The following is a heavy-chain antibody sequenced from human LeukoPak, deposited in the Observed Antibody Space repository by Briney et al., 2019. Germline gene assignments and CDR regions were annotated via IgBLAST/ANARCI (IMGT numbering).Heavy chain of an antibody. Sequence: GGSLRLSCAVSGFTVSSNYMSWVRQAPGKGLEWVSTISNSGGSTYYADSVKGRFTISRDYSKNTLYLQMNSLRAEDTAVYFCAKDRGAIFGDYWGQGTLVTVSS. J-gene: IGHJ4*02. CDR1: GFTVSSNY. CDR2: ISNSGGST. V-gene: IGHV3-23*01. CDR3: AKDRGAIFGDY. D-gene: IGHD3-3*01.